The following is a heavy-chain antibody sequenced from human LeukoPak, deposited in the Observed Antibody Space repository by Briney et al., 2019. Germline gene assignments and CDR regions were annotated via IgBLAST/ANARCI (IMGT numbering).Heavy chain of an antibody. D-gene: IGHD1-1*01. CDR2: INHSGSTT. CDR3: VSIQLRTSWFDP. CDR1: GGTFSAYY. J-gene: IGHJ5*02. Sequence: PSETLSLTCAVYGGTFSAYYWSWIRQPPGKGLEWIGEINHSGSTTNYNPSLKSRVTISVDTSKNQFSLQLKSVTAADTAVYYCVSIQLRTSWFDPWGQGTLVTVSS. V-gene: IGHV4-34*01.